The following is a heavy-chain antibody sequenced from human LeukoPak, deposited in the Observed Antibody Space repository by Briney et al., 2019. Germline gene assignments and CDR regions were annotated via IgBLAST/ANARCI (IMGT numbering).Heavy chain of an antibody. D-gene: IGHD3-3*01. V-gene: IGHV3-48*01. CDR3: ARDNGVYDFWAYSSNYYYYYMDV. Sequence: GGSLRLSCAASGFTFSSYSMNWVRQAPGKGLEWVSYISSSSSTIYYADSVKGRFTISRDNAKNSLYLQMNSLRAEDTAVYYCARDNGVYDFWAYSSNYYYYYMDVWGKGTTVTVSS. CDR1: GFTFSSYS. CDR2: ISSSSSTI. J-gene: IGHJ6*03.